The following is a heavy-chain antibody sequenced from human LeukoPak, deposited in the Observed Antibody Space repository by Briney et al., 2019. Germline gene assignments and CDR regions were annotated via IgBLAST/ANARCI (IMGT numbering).Heavy chain of an antibody. CDR3: AGSRFATVGATYYFDY. V-gene: IGHV1-69*05. CDR1: GGTFSSYA. CDR2: IIPIFGTA. J-gene: IGHJ4*02. Sequence: SVKVSCKASGGTFSSYAISWVRQAPGQGLEWMGGIIPIFGTANYAQKFQGRVTITTDESTSTAYMELSSLRSEDTAVYYCAGSRFATVGATYYFDYWGQGTLVTVSS. D-gene: IGHD1-26*01.